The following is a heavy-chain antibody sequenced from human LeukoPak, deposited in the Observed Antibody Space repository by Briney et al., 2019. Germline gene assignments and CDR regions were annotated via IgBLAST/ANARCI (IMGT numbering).Heavy chain of an antibody. CDR1: GFTFSSYS. CDR3: ARVDCSSTSCYTGDYYYYYYMDV. CDR2: ISSSSSTI. V-gene: IGHV3-48*01. J-gene: IGHJ6*03. Sequence: GGCLRLSCAASGFTFSSYSMHWVRQAPGKGLEWGSYISSSSSTIYYADSVKGRFTISRDNAKNSLYLQMNSLRAEDTAVYYCARVDCSSTSCYTGDYYYYYYMDVWGKGTTVTVSS. D-gene: IGHD2-2*02.